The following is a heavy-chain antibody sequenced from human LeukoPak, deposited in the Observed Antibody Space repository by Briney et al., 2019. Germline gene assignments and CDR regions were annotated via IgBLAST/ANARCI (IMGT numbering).Heavy chain of an antibody. CDR2: IKQDGSDR. V-gene: IGHV3-7*01. CDR3: ARDVASWGGYTFAY. J-gene: IGHJ4*02. D-gene: IGHD5-12*01. CDR1: GFTFSSYW. Sequence: PGGSLRLSCAASGFTFSSYWMSWVRQAPGKGLEWVANIKQDGSDRYYVDSVKGRFTISRDNGKNSLYPQMNSLRIDDTAVYFCARDVASWGGYTFAYWGQGTLVTVSS.